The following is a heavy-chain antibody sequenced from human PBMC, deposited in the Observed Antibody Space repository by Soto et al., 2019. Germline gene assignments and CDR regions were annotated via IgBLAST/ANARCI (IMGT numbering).Heavy chain of an antibody. CDR1: GYTFSSYT. CDR3: ARVYCSSTSCYAGGVVAIEEWNYYYYYMDV. Sequence: GASVKVSCKASGYTFSSYTISWVRQAPGQGLEWMGRIIPILGIANYAQMFQGRVTITADKSTSTAYMELSSLRSEDTAVYYCARVYCSSTSCYAGGVVAIEEWNYYYYYMDVWGKGTTVTVSS. V-gene: IGHV1-69*02. CDR2: IIPILGIA. J-gene: IGHJ6*03. D-gene: IGHD2-2*01.